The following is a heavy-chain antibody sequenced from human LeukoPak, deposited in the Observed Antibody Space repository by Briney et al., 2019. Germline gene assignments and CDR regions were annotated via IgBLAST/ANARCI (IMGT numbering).Heavy chain of an antibody. J-gene: IGHJ4*02. Sequence: GESLKISCKGSEYSFTNYWIAWVRHMPGKRLEWMGIIYPGDSDTRYNPSFQGQVTISADKSISAAYLQWSNLKASDTAVYYCARRLPSVETFDYWGQGTLVTVSS. V-gene: IGHV5-51*01. CDR1: EYSFTNYW. CDR3: ARRLPSVETFDY. CDR2: IYPGDSDT. D-gene: IGHD5-24*01.